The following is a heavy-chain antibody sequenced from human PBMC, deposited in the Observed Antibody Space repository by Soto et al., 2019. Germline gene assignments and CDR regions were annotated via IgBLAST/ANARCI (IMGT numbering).Heavy chain of an antibody. D-gene: IGHD1-26*01. CDR3: ASLYSGRHYDWYFDL. CDR2: IWYDGRNK. J-gene: IGHJ2*01. V-gene: IGHV3-33*01. CDR1: GFTFSSYG. Sequence: QVQLVESGGGVVQPGRSLRLSCAASGFTFSSYGMHWVRQAPGKGLEWVAVIWYDGRNKYYADSVRGRFTISRDNSKNTLYLQMDSLRAEDTAVYYCASLYSGRHYDWYFDLWGRGTLVTVSS.